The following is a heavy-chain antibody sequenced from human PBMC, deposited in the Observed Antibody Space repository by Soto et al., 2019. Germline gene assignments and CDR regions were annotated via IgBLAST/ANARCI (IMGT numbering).Heavy chain of an antibody. V-gene: IGHV3-30*18. CDR3: AKDHFSGNWNYPGVY. J-gene: IGHJ4*02. CDR1: GFTFSSYG. D-gene: IGHD1-7*01. CDR2: ISYDGSNK. Sequence: VQLVESGGGLVQPGGSLRLSCAASGFTFSSYGMHWVRQAPGKGLEWVAVISYDGSNKYYADSVKGRFTISRDNSKNTLYLQMNSLRAEDTAVYYCAKDHFSGNWNYPGVYWGQGTLVTVSS.